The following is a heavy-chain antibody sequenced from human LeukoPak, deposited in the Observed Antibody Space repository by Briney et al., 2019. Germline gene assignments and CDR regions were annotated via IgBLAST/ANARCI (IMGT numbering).Heavy chain of an antibody. J-gene: IGHJ4*02. Sequence: GASVKVSCKASGYTFTSYGISWVRQAPGQGLEWMGWISAYNGNTNYAQKLQGRVTMTTDTSTSTAYMELRSLRSDDTAVYYCARGKRGSYFVGPFDYWGQGTLVTVSS. V-gene: IGHV1-18*01. CDR2: ISAYNGNT. CDR1: GYTFTSYG. D-gene: IGHD1-26*01. CDR3: ARGKRGSYFVGPFDY.